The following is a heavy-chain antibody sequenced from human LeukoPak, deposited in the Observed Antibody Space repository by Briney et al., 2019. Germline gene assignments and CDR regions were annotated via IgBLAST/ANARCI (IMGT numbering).Heavy chain of an antibody. D-gene: IGHD6-13*01. CDR1: GGSISSYY. CDR2: IYYSGST. J-gene: IGHJ4*02. V-gene: IGHV4-59*08. CDR3: ARRGSSSWYFDY. Sequence: SETLSLTCTVSGGSISSYYWSWIRQPPRKGLEWIGYIYYSGSTNYNPSLKSRVTISVDTSKNQFSLKLSSVTAADTAVYYCARRGSSSWYFDYWGQGTLVTVSS.